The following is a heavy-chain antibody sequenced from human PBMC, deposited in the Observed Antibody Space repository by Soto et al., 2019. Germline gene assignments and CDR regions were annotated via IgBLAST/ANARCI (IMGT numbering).Heavy chain of an antibody. V-gene: IGHV4-59*08. CDR2: IYYSGST. CDR3: ARGYYHDLGGYYFDS. D-gene: IGHD3-22*01. J-gene: IGHJ4*01. Sequence: SETLSLTCTVSGGSISGYYWSWIRQFPGKGLECIGYIYYSGSTNYNPYLESRVTISVDTSKNQISLKLSSVTEADTDIYHCARGYYHDLGGYYFDSWGQGTLVTVSS. CDR1: GGSISGYY.